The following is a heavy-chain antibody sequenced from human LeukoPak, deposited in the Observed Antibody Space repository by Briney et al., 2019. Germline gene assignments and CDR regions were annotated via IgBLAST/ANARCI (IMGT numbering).Heavy chain of an antibody. D-gene: IGHD3-10*01. V-gene: IGHV3-23*01. J-gene: IGHJ6*02. CDR2: MSGSGGST. Sequence: PGGSLRLSCAASGFTFSSYAMSWVRQAPGKGLEWVSAMSGSGGSTYYADSVKGRFTISRDNSKNTLYLQMNSLRAEDTDVYYCAKDNFYYYGSGTRQTGMDVWGQGTTVTVSS. CDR1: GFTFSSYA. CDR3: AKDNFYYYGSGTRQTGMDV.